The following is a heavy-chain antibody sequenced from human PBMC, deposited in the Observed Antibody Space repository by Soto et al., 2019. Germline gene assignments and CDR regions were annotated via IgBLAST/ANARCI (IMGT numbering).Heavy chain of an antibody. CDR2: ISWNSASI. J-gene: IGHJ4*02. CDR1: GFTFDDFA. CDR3: AKGPGLVASSGSPDS. V-gene: IGHV3-9*01. D-gene: IGHD2-8*02. Sequence: PVGSLRLSCAASGFTFDDFAMHWVRQPPGKGLEWVSGISWNSASIVYADSVKGRFTISRDNAKNSLYLQLDSLGVEDTAFYYCAKGPGLVASSGSPDSWGQGTLVTVS.